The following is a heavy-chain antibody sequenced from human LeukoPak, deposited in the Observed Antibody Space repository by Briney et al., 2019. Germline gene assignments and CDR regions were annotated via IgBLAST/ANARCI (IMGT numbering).Heavy chain of an antibody. CDR3: TTEQQTDPWVNLYYDSSGPTRGY. CDR1: GFTFSNAW. D-gene: IGHD3-22*01. J-gene: IGHJ4*02. Sequence: GGSLRLSCAASGFTFSNAWMSWVRQAPGKGLEWVGRIKSKTDGGTTDYAAPVKGRFTISRDDSKNTLYLQMNSLKTEDTAVYYCTTEQQTDPWVNLYYDSSGPTRGYWGQGTLVTVSS. V-gene: IGHV3-15*01. CDR2: IKSKTDGGTT.